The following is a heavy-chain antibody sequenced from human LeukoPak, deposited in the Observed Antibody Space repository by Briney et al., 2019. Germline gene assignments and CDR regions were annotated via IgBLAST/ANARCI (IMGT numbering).Heavy chain of an antibody. V-gene: IGHV1-2*02. Sequence: ASVKVSCKASGYTFGAYYMYWVRQAPGQGLEWMGWIRPNSGGTNYTQKFQGRVTMTRDTSISTAYMELSRLRSDDTAVYYCARDRTVGYSYPYYYYYMDVWGKGTTVTVSS. CDR3: ARDRTVGYSYPYYYYYMDV. CDR2: IRPNSGGT. D-gene: IGHD5-18*01. J-gene: IGHJ6*03. CDR1: GYTFGAYY.